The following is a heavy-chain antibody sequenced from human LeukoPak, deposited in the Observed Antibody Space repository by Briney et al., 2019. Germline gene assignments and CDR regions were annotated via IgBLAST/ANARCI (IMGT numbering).Heavy chain of an antibody. V-gene: IGHV4-59*01. D-gene: IGHD3-10*01. CDR1: GGSISSYY. CDR3: ARVPGGWFGELLFDH. Sequence: LSETLSLTCTVSGGSISSYYWSWIRQPPGKGLEWIGYIYYSGSTNYNPSLESRVTISVDTSKNQFSLKLSSVTAADTAVYYCARVPGGWFGELLFDHWGQGTLVTVSS. CDR2: IYYSGST. J-gene: IGHJ4*02.